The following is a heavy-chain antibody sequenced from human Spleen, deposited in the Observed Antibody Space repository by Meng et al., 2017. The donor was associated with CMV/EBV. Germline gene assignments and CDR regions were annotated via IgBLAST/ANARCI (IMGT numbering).Heavy chain of an antibody. D-gene: IGHD6-19*01. CDR2: TYYRSKWYN. Sequence: SQTLSLTCAISGDSVSSNSAAWNWIRQSPSRGLEWLGRTYYRSKWYNDYAVSVKSRITINPDTSKNQFSLQLNSVTPEDTAVYYCARDYPSRPTDMGPPAERVIAVAGYYYYYGMDVWGQGTTVTVSS. CDR3: ARDYPSRPTDMGPPAERVIAVAGYYYYYGMDV. CDR1: GDSVSSNSAA. V-gene: IGHV6-1*01. J-gene: IGHJ6*02.